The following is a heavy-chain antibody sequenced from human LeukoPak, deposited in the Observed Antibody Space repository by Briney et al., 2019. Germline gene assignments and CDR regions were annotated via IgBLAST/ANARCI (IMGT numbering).Heavy chain of an antibody. D-gene: IGHD3-10*01. CDR3: ARDPYYYGSGSYHPDGPLDY. Sequence: PGGSLRLSCAASGFTFSSYSMNWVRQAPGKGLEWVSYISSSSSTIYYADSVKGRFTISRDNAKNSLYLQMNSLRAEDTAVYYCARDPYYYGSGSYHPDGPLDYWGQGTLVTVSS. J-gene: IGHJ4*02. V-gene: IGHV3-48*01. CDR1: GFTFSSYS. CDR2: ISSSSSTI.